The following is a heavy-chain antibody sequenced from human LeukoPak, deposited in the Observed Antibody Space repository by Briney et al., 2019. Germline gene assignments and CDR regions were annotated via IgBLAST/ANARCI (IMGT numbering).Heavy chain of an antibody. V-gene: IGHV4-39*01. Sequence: SETLSLTCTVSGGSISSSSPYWGWIRQPPGKGLEWIGSIYYSGSTYYNPSLESRVTISVDTSKNQFSLKLSSVTVADTAVYYCARHGLTAYYYGMDVWGQGTLVTVSS. CDR2: IYYSGST. D-gene: IGHD1-20*01. CDR1: GGSISSSSPY. CDR3: ARHGLTAYYYGMDV. J-gene: IGHJ6*02.